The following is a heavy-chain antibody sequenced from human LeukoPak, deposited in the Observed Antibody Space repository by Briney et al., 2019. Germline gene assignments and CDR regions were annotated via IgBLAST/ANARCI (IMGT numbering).Heavy chain of an antibody. CDR2: ISHSGIT. CDR3: AMSSGWFRLDQ. J-gene: IGHJ4*02. CDR1: GVSISTSCW. V-gene: IGHV4-4*02. Sequence: SETLSLTCVVSGVSISTSCWWSWVRQPPGRGLEWIGEISHSGITTYIPFLKSRVSMSMDRSKNQFSLKLTSVTAADTAVYYCAMSSGWFRLDQWGQGALVTVSS. D-gene: IGHD6-19*01.